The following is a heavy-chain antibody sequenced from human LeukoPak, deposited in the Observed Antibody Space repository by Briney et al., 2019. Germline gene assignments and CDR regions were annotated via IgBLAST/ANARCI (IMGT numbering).Heavy chain of an antibody. J-gene: IGHJ6*03. V-gene: IGHV1-8*01. Sequence: ASVKVSCKASGYTFTSYDINWVRQATGQGLEWMGWMNPNSGNTGYAQKFQGRVTMTRNTSISTAYMELSSLRSEDTAVYYCARGRTYERYFDWLSYYYYYYMDVWGKGTTVTISS. CDR2: MNPNSGNT. CDR3: ARGRTYERYFDWLSYYYYYYMDV. D-gene: IGHD3-9*01. CDR1: GYTFTSYD.